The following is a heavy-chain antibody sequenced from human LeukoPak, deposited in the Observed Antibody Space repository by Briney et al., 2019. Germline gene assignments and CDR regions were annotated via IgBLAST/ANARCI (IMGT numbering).Heavy chain of an antibody. CDR1: GFTFSTYT. V-gene: IGHV3-21*04. CDR2: ISSISSHI. Sequence: GGSLRLSCAASGFTFSTYTMNWVRQAPGQGLEWVSSISSISSHIFYADSVKGRFTISRDNSKNTLYLQMNNLRAEDTAVYYCARGDYDYWGQGTLVTVSS. CDR3: ARGDYDY. D-gene: IGHD3-16*01. J-gene: IGHJ4*02.